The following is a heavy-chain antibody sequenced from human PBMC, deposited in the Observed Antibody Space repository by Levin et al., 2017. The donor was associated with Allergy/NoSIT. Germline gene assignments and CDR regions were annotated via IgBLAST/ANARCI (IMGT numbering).Heavy chain of an antibody. CDR2: ISASGANF. D-gene: IGHD5-18*01. V-gene: IGHV3-23*01. J-gene: IGHJ6*04. CDR1: GFTFSNYA. Sequence: GGSLRLSCAASGFTFSNYAMSWVRQAPGKGLEWVSPISASGANFYYADSVKGRFTISRDNSKNTLYLQMNGLRAEDTAVYYCARSGSDTYDSFLDVWGKGTTVTVSS. CDR3: ARSGSDTYDSFLDV.